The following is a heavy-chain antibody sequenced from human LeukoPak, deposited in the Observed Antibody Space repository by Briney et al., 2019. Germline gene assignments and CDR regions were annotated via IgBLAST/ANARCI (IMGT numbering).Heavy chain of an antibody. J-gene: IGHJ4*02. Sequence: SETLSLTCTVSGGSISSYYWSWIRQPPGKGLEWIGYIYYSGSTNYNPSLKSRVTISVDTSKNQFSLKLSSVTAADTAVYYCARDSRGYYDSSGIDYWGQGTLVTVSS. V-gene: IGHV4-59*12. D-gene: IGHD3-22*01. CDR3: ARDSRGYYDSSGIDY. CDR1: GGSISSYY. CDR2: IYYSGST.